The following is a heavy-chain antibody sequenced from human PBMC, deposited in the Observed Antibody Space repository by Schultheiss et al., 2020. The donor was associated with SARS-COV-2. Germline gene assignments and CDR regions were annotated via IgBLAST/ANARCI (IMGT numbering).Heavy chain of an antibody. J-gene: IGHJ4*02. Sequence: SETLSLTCTVSGGSISSGGYYWSWIRQHPGKGLEWIGYIYYSGSTNYNPSLKSRVTISVDTSKNQFSLKLSSVTAADTAVYYCARAPFGVVKTYYYFDYWGQGTLVTVSS. D-gene: IGHD3-3*01. CDR2: IYYSGST. V-gene: IGHV4-61*08. CDR1: GGSISSGGYY. CDR3: ARAPFGVVKTYYYFDY.